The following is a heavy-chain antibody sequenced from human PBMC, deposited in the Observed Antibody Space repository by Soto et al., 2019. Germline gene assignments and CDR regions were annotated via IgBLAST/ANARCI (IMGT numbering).Heavy chain of an antibody. J-gene: IGHJ4*02. CDR2: IYWDDDK. V-gene: IGHV2-5*02. CDR1: GFSLSTTGVA. D-gene: IGHD2-15*01. Sequence: QITLKESGPTLVKPTQTLTLTCYFSGFSLSTTGVAVGWIRQPPGKALECLVLIYWDDDKRYSPSLKSRLTITRDTSKNQVVLTMTDMDPVDTATYYCAHRVDYRGSWNTGYFDYWGQGTLVTVSS. CDR3: AHRVDYRGSWNTGYFDY.